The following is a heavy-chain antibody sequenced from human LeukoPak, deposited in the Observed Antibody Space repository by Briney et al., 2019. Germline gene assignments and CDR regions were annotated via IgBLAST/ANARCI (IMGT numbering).Heavy chain of an antibody. Sequence: SETLSLTCAVYGGSFSGYYWSWIRQPPGKGLEWIGEINHSRSTNYNPSLKSRVTISVDTSKNQFSLKLSSVTAADTAVYYCARSPWLGTDYWGQGTLVTVSS. J-gene: IGHJ4*02. V-gene: IGHV4-34*01. CDR2: INHSRST. CDR1: GGSFSGYY. CDR3: ARSPWLGTDY. D-gene: IGHD6-19*01.